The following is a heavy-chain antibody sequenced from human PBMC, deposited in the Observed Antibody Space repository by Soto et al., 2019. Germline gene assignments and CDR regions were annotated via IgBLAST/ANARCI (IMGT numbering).Heavy chain of an antibody. D-gene: IGHD3-22*01. CDR2: IYYSGST. Sequence: SETLSLTCTVSGGSISSGDYYWSWIRQPPGKGLEWIGYIYYSGSTYYNPSLKSRVTISVDTSKNQFSLKLSSVTAADTAVYYCAREQRGYYYDSSGYYWGYDAFDIWGQGTMVTVSS. V-gene: IGHV4-30-4*01. CDR3: AREQRGYYYDSSGYYWGYDAFDI. J-gene: IGHJ3*02. CDR1: GGSISSGDYY.